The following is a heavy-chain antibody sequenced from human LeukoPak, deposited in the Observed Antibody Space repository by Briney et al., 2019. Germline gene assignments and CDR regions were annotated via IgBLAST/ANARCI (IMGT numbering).Heavy chain of an antibody. CDR3: AKDTSIGRYCTNGVCSPFDY. J-gene: IGHJ4*02. CDR2: ISDTGATT. CDR1: GFTFSSYA. Sequence: GGSLRLSCAVSGFTFSSYAMSWVRQAPGKGLEWVSAISDTGATTYDADSVKGRFTISRDNSRSTLYLQITSLRAEDTALYYCAKDTSIGRYCTNGVCSPFDYWGQGTLVTVSS. V-gene: IGHV3-23*01. D-gene: IGHD2-8*01.